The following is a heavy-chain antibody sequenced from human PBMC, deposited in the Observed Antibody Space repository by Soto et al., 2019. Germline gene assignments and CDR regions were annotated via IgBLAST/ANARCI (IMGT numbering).Heavy chain of an antibody. CDR2: ISWNRGSI. CDR1: GFTFDDYA. V-gene: IGHV3-9*01. J-gene: IGHJ6*02. CDR3: AKDPASNCYGMDV. Sequence: EVLLVESGGGLVQPGRSLRLSCVVSGFTFDDYAMHWVRQAPGKGLEWVSGISWNRGSIGYADSVKGRFTISRDNAKNSLYLQMNSLRAEDTALYYCAKDPASNCYGMDVWGLGTTVSVSS.